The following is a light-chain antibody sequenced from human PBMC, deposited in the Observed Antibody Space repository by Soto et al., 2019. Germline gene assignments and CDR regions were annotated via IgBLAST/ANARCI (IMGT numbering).Light chain of an antibody. CDR3: QQYDSYSWT. CDR2: AAS. Sequence: DIQMTQSPSTLSASVGDRVTITCRASQSISSWLAWYQQKPGKAPKLLIYAASTLQSGVPSRFSGSESGAEFTLTISSLQPDDFATYYCQQYDSYSWTFGPGTKVDIK. V-gene: IGKV1-5*01. CDR1: QSISSW. J-gene: IGKJ1*01.